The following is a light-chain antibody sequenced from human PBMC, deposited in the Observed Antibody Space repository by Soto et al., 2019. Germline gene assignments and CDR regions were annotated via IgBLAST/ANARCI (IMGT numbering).Light chain of an antibody. Sequence: ENVLSQSPCTLSLSPGERATLSCRASQSVISNLGWYQQKPGQAPRLLIYGASTRATGIPARFSGRGSGTEFTLTISSLQSEDFAVYYCQQYNDWPITFGPGTKVDIK. CDR3: QQYNDWPIT. CDR1: QSVISN. CDR2: GAS. V-gene: IGKV3-15*01. J-gene: IGKJ3*01.